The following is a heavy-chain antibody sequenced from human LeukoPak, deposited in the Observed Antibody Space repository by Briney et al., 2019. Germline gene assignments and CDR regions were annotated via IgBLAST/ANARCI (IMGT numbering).Heavy chain of an antibody. D-gene: IGHD3-22*01. CDR2: ISYDGSNK. Sequence: GGSLRLSCAASGFTFSSYSMNWVRQAPGKGLEWVAVISYDGSNKYYADSVKGRFTISRDNSKNTLYLQMNSLRAEDTAVYYCASDYYDKRGHDAFDIWGQGTMVTVSS. J-gene: IGHJ3*02. CDR3: ASDYYDKRGHDAFDI. CDR1: GFTFSSYS. V-gene: IGHV3-30*03.